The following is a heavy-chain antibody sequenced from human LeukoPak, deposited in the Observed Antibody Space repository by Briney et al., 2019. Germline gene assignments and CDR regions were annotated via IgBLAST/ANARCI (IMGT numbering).Heavy chain of an antibody. Sequence: GGSLRISCAASGFTFNSYGMHWVRQAPGKGLEWVAFIRYDGSNKYYADPVKGRFTISRDNSKNTLYLQMNSLRAEDTAVYYCAKGIPRRDYWGQGALVTVSS. CDR1: GFTFNSYG. CDR2: IRYDGSNK. J-gene: IGHJ4*02. CDR3: AKGIPRRDY. V-gene: IGHV3-30*02.